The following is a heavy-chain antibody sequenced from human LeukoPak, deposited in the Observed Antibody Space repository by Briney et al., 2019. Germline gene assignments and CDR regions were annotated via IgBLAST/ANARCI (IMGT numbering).Heavy chain of an antibody. Sequence: SETLSLTCTVSGGSISSYYWSWIRQPPGKGLEWIGYIYHSGSTYYNPSLKSRVTISVDRSKNQFSLKLSSVTAADTAVYYCARGRVVPAATPDYWGQGTLVTVSS. CDR1: GGSISSYY. CDR3: ARGRVVPAATPDY. V-gene: IGHV4-59*12. CDR2: IYHSGST. J-gene: IGHJ4*02. D-gene: IGHD2-2*02.